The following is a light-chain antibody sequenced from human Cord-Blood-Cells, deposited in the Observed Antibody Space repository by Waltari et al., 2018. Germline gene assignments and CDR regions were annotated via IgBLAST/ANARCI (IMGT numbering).Light chain of an antibody. Sequence: QSALTQPASVSGSPGLSLTISCTGPSSDVGGYHYVSWYQQHPGKAPKLMIYDVSNRPSGVSNRFSGSKSGNTASLTISGLQAEDEADYYCSSYTSSSTLVFGGGTKLTVL. CDR2: DVS. CDR1: SSDVGGYHY. V-gene: IGLV2-14*01. CDR3: SSYTSSSTLV. J-gene: IGLJ3*02.